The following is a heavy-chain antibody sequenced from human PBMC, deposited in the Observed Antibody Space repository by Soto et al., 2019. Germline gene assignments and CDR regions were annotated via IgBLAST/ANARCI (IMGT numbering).Heavy chain of an antibody. J-gene: IGHJ3*02. Sequence: GGSLRLSCAASGFTFSSYWMHWVRQAPGKGLVWVSRINSDGSSTSYADSVKGRFTISRDNAKNTLYLQMNSLRAEDTAVYYCARGRRGIQLWLGFDAFDIWGQGTMVTVSS. CDR1: GFTFSSYW. CDR2: INSDGSST. CDR3: ARGRRGIQLWLGFDAFDI. D-gene: IGHD5-18*01. V-gene: IGHV3-74*01.